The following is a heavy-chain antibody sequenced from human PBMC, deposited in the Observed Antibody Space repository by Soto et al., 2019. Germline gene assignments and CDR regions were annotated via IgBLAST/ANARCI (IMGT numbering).Heavy chain of an antibody. CDR3: VCPGSPPLYYYGMDV. CDR2: INPSGGST. CDR1: GYTFTSYY. Sequence: ASVKVSCKASGYTFTSYYMHWVRQAPGQGLEWMGIINPSGGSTSYAQKFQGRVTMTRDTSTSTVYMELSSLRSEDTAVYYCVCPGSPPLYYYGMDVWGQGTTVTVSS. V-gene: IGHV1-46*01. J-gene: IGHJ6*02. D-gene: IGHD3-10*02.